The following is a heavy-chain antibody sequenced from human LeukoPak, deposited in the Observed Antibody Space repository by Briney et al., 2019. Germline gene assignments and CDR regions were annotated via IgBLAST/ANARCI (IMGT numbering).Heavy chain of an antibody. V-gene: IGHV3-23*01. D-gene: IGHD1-26*01. CDR3: AKGVYSGSYFAPLTVDY. CDR1: GFTFSSYA. CDR2: ISGSGGST. J-gene: IGHJ4*02. Sequence: GGSLRLSCAASGFTFSSYAMSWVRQAPGKGLEWVSAISGSGGSTYYADSVKGRFTISRDNSKNTLYPQMNSLRAEDTAVYYCAKGVYSGSYFAPLTVDYWGQGTLVTVSS.